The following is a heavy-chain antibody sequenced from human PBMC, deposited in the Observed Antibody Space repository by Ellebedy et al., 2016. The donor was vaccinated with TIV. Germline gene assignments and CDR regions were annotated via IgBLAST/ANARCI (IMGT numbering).Heavy chain of an antibody. D-gene: IGHD4-23*01. J-gene: IGHJ4*02. CDR1: GFTFRTYW. V-gene: IGHV3-7*03. CDR3: ARGGNHFFGH. Sequence: GESPKISCAASGFTFRTYWMSWVRQAPGKGLEWVANIKEDGSEKHYVDSVEGRFTISRDNAKNALYLQMNSLRAEDTAVYYCARGGNHFFGHWGQGNVVTVSS. CDR2: IKEDGSEK.